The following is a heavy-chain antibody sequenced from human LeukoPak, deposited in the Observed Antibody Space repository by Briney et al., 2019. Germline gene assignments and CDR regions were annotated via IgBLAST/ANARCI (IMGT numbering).Heavy chain of an antibody. Sequence: GESLKISCKGSGYRFTNYWIGLVRQMPGKGLEWMGIIYPGDSDTRYRPSLQGQVTISADKSISTAYLQWSSLKASDTAMYYCARLYCSAGSCYHPQFDYWGQGTLVTVSS. D-gene: IGHD2-15*01. V-gene: IGHV5-51*01. J-gene: IGHJ4*02. CDR2: IYPGDSDT. CDR1: GYRFTNYW. CDR3: ARLYCSAGSCYHPQFDY.